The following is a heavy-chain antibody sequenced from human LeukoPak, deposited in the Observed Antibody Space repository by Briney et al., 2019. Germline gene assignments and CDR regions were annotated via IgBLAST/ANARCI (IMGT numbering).Heavy chain of an antibody. CDR1: GFTFSSYS. CDR3: AKDMGMTTITGGFDF. J-gene: IGHJ4*02. Sequence: GGSLRLSCAASGFTFSSYSMNWVRQAPGKGLEWVSLINWAGATPYSADSVKGRFTISRDNSKNSLYLQMNSLRTEDTALYYCAKDMGMTTITGGFDFWGQGTLVTVSS. V-gene: IGHV3-43*01. D-gene: IGHD4-11*01. CDR2: INWAGATP.